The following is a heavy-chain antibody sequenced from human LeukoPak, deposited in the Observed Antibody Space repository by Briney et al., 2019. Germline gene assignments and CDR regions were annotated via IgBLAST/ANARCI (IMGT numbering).Heavy chain of an antibody. CDR2: IYYSGST. Sequence: SETLSLTCTVSGGSISSSSYYWGWIRQPPGKGLEWIGSIYYSGSTYYNPSLKSRVTISVDTSKNQFSLKLSSVTAADTAVYYCARGTDQTRAARPGIDYWGQGTLVTVSS. CDR3: ARGTDQTRAARPGIDY. J-gene: IGHJ4*02. D-gene: IGHD6-6*01. V-gene: IGHV4-39*07. CDR1: GGSISSSSYY.